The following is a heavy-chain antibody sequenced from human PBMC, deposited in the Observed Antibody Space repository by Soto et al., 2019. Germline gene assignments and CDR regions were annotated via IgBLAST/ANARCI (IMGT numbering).Heavy chain of an antibody. CDR1: GLSFNSTAVS. CDR3: AHIPLVDAFGLVSYFYGMDV. V-gene: IGHV2-70*12. D-gene: IGHD3-16*01. CDR2: IAWDDDK. Sequence: SAPTPVNPTPPLTLTCTFSGLSFNSTAVSVSWIRQPPGKALEWLALIAWDDDKSYNTSLSSRLTIPKDTSNSRVVLTLTIVDPVDTATYYCAHIPLVDAFGLVSYFYGMDVWGQGTTVAVSS. J-gene: IGHJ6*02.